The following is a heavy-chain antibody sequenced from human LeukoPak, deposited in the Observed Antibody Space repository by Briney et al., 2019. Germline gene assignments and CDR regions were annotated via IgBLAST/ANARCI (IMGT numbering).Heavy chain of an antibody. CDR2: MSHSGDRT. CDR1: GFTFRSYV. D-gene: IGHD3-10*01. V-gene: IGHV3-23*01. CDR3: AKVVGIWIGEMFDAFDV. Sequence: GGSLRLSFAASGFTFRSYVMNWVRQAPGKGLEWVSAMSHSGDRTYYADSVKGRFTISRDNSKNILYLQMNGLRAEDTALYYCAKVVGIWIGEMFDAFDVWGHGTMVAVSS. J-gene: IGHJ3*01.